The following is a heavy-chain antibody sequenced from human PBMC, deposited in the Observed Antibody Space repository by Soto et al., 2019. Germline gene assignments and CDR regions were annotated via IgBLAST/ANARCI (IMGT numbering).Heavy chain of an antibody. J-gene: IGHJ4*02. CDR2: IWFDGSNQ. V-gene: IGHV3-33*01. CDR3: ARDMLGEQQLVL. CDR1: GFSFSGYG. Sequence: LVESGGGVVQPGRSLRLSCEASGFSFSGYGMHWVRQAPGKGLEWVAVIWFDGSNQYYVDSVKGRFTISRDNSKNTLYLQMKSLRVEDTAVYYCARDMLGEQQLVLWGQGTLVTVSS. D-gene: IGHD6-13*01.